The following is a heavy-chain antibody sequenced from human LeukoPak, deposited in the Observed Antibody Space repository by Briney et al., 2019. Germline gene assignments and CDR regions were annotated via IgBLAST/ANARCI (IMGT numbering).Heavy chain of an antibody. CDR1: GFTFSSYS. V-gene: IGHV3-21*01. CDR3: ARYTEQQLDDDY. D-gene: IGHD6-13*01. CDR2: ISSSSSYI. Sequence: GGSLRLSCAASGFTFSSYSMNWVRQAPGKGLEWVSSISSSSSYIYYADSVKGRFTISRDNAKNSLYLQMNSLRAEDTAVYYCARYTEQQLDDDYWGQGTLVTVSS. J-gene: IGHJ4*02.